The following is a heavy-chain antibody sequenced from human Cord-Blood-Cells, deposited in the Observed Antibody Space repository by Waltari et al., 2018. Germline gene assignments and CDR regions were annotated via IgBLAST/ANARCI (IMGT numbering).Heavy chain of an antibody. CDR2: IYPGDSDT. CDR1: GSSFTSYW. J-gene: IGHJ2*01. Sequence: EVQLVQSGAEVKQPGESLKISCKGSGSSFTSYWIGWVRQMPGKGLEWMGIIYPGDSDTRYSPSFQGQVTISADKSISTAYLQWSSLKASDTAMYYCARLRRLGRVYWYFDLWGRGTLVTVSS. CDR3: ARLRRLGRVYWYFDL. V-gene: IGHV5-51*01. D-gene: IGHD1-1*01.